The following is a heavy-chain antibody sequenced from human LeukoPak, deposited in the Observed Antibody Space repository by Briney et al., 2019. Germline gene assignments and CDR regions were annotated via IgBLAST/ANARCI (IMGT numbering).Heavy chain of an antibody. CDR1: GFSFSNYG. CDR3: ARGGCRSTSCYDP. V-gene: IGHV3-33*01. D-gene: IGHD2-2*01. Sequence: GGSLRLSCAASGFSFSNYGMHWVRQAPGKGLEWVAVIWYDGSNKYYADSVKGRFTISRDNSKNTLYLQMNSLRVEDTAIHYCARGGCRSTSCYDPWGQGTQVTVSS. CDR2: IWYDGSNK. J-gene: IGHJ5*02.